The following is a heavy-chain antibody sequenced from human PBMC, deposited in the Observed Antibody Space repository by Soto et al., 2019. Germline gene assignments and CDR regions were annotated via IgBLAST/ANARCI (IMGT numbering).Heavy chain of an antibody. V-gene: IGHV4-59*01. CDR3: ARVLDSGYDYDYYYYMDV. D-gene: IGHD5-12*01. Sequence: SLTCTVSGGSISSYYWSWIRQPPGKGLEWIGYIYYSGSTNYNPSLKSRVTISVDTSKNQFSLKLSSVTAADTAVYYCARVLDSGYDYDYYYYMDVWGKGTTVTVSS. CDR2: IYYSGST. J-gene: IGHJ6*03. CDR1: GGSISSYY.